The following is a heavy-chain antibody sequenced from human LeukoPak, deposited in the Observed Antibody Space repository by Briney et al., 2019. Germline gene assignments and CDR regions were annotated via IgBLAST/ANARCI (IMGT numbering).Heavy chain of an antibody. CDR1: GGSIISYF. D-gene: IGHD5-12*01. CDR3: ARGGVTTIAQYGY. CDR2: IFDSGTT. V-gene: IGHV4-59*01. Sequence: SETLSLTCTVSGGSIISYFWSWIRQPPGKGPEWIGYIFDSGTTNYNPSNNYNPSLKSRVTVSLDTSKNHFSLKLSSVTAADTAVYFCARGGVTTIAQYGYWGQGILVTVSS. J-gene: IGHJ4*02.